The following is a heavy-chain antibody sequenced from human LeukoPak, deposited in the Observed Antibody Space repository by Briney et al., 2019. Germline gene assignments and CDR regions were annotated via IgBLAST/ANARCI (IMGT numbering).Heavy chain of an antibody. Sequence: GGSLRLSCAASGFTFSNAWMSWVRQAPGKGLEWVSCISGSSGATYYADSVRGRFTISRDNSKNTVFLQMNSLRAEDTAIYYCAKGGPGAFDFWGQGTMVTVSS. J-gene: IGHJ3*01. D-gene: IGHD2-15*01. CDR3: AKGGPGAFDF. CDR2: ISGSSGAT. V-gene: IGHV3-23*01. CDR1: GFTFSNAW.